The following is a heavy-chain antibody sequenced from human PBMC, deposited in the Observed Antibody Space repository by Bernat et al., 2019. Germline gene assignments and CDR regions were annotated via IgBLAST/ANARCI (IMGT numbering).Heavy chain of an antibody. D-gene: IGHD3-10*01. Sequence: VQLLESGGGLVQPGGSLRLSCAASGFTFSSYAMHWVRQAPGKGLEWVAVISYDGSNKYYADSVKGRFTISRDNSKNTLYLQMNSLRAEDTAVYYCASSPYGSGSYPLGYWGQGTLVTVSS. CDR1: GFTFSSYA. V-gene: IGHV3-30-3*01. CDR3: ASSPYGSGSYPLGY. CDR2: ISYDGSNK. J-gene: IGHJ4*02.